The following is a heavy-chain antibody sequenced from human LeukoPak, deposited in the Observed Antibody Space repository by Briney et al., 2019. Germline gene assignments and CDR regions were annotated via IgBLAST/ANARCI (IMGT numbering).Heavy chain of an antibody. CDR1: GGTFSSYA. V-gene: IGHV1-69*04. J-gene: IGHJ6*02. CDR3: ARGDCSGGSCDYYYYYGMDV. D-gene: IGHD2-15*01. Sequence: SVKVSCKASGGTFSSYAISWVRQAPGQGLEWMGRIIPILGVANYAQKFQGRVTITADKSTSTAYMELSSLRSEDTAVYYCARGDCSGGSCDYYYYYGMDVWGQGTTVTVSS. CDR2: IIPILGVA.